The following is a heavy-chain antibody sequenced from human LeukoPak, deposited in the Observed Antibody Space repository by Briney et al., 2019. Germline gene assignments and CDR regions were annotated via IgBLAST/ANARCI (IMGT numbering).Heavy chain of an antibody. Sequence: GGSLRLSCAASGFTFSSYGMHWVCQAPGKGLEWVSFIRYDGSNEYYADSVRGRFTISRDNSKNTLYLQMNSLRAEDTAVYYCARGPSGYHNTGGQGTLVTVSS. D-gene: IGHD5-12*01. CDR3: ARGPSGYHNT. CDR2: IRYDGSNE. V-gene: IGHV3-30*02. J-gene: IGHJ4*02. CDR1: GFTFSSYG.